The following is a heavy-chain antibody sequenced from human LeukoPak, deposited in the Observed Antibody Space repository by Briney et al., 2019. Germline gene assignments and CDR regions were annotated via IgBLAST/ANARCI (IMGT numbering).Heavy chain of an antibody. CDR3: AREAAAGPLKYYYYGMDV. J-gene: IGHJ6*02. Sequence: SETLSLTCTVSGGSMSSYSWNWVRQPPGKGLEWIGEINHSGSTNYNPSLKSRVTISVDTSKNQFSLKLSSVTAADTAVYYCAREAAAGPLKYYYYGMDVWGQETTVTVSS. D-gene: IGHD6-13*01. V-gene: IGHV4-34*01. CDR2: INHSGST. CDR1: GGSMSSYS.